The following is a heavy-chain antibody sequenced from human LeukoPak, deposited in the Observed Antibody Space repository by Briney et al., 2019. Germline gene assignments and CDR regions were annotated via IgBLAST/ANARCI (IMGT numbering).Heavy chain of an antibody. J-gene: IGHJ6*03. CDR1: GFTFSSYS. D-gene: IGHD5-18*01. CDR2: ISSSSSYI. CDR3: ARDREEYSYGFYYXYYMDV. V-gene: IGHV3-21*01. Sequence: GGSLRLSCAASGFTFSSYSMNWVRQAPGKGLEWVSSISSSSSYIYYADSVKGRFTISRDNAKNSLYLQMNSLRAEDTAVYYCARDREEYSYGFYYXYYMDVXXXGTTVT.